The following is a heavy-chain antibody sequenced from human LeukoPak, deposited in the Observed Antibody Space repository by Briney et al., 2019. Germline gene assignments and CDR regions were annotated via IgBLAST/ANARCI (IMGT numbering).Heavy chain of an antibody. CDR1: GFTVSAYA. Sequence: GVSLRLSCAASGFTVSAYAMAWVRQAPGKGLEWVANIKQDGSKKSYVDSVKGRFTISRDNAKNSLYLQMNSLRAEDTAIYYCTRVGYIDEGIDYWGQGTLVTVSS. CDR2: IKQDGSKK. D-gene: IGHD5-24*01. CDR3: TRVGYIDEGIDY. J-gene: IGHJ4*02. V-gene: IGHV3-7*04.